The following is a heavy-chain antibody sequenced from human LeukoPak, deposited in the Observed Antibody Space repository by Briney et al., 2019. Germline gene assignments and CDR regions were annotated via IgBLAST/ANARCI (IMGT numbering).Heavy chain of an antibody. J-gene: IGHJ1*01. CDR2: IKTDGSEK. CDR3: ATYSSLNRREFQY. D-gene: IGHD3-22*01. Sequence: GGSLRLSCEGSGFTFSNYWMGWVRQAPGKGLQWVANIKTDGSEKYYVDSVKGRFTIPRDNAKNSLYPQMNSLRAEDTAVYYCATYSSLNRREFQYWGQGTLLTVSS. CDR1: GFTFSNYW. V-gene: IGHV3-7*01.